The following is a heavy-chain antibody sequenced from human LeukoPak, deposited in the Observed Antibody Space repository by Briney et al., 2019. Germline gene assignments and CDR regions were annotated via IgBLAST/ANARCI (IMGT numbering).Heavy chain of an antibody. CDR3: ASPFWSGYSYGMDV. J-gene: IGHJ6*02. CDR1: GLTFSSSW. V-gene: IGHV3-7*01. D-gene: IGHD3-3*01. CDR2: INPDGNKK. Sequence: GGSLRLSCAVSGLTFSSSWMDWVRQAPGKGLEWVASINPDGNKKYSADSVKGRFTISRDNAKNSLYLQMNSLRAEDTAVYYCASPFWSGYSYGMDVWGQGTTVTVSS.